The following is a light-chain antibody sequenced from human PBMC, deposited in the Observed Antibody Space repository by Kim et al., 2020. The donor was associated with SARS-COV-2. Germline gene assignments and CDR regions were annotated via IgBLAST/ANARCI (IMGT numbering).Light chain of an antibody. CDR3: KLYNNWHPYT. Sequence: SPEEKALLSCRASQSVSRYFAWYEQKPGHAPGLHIYGVSTRATGIPARFSGSGSGTEFTLTISSLQSEDFAVYYCKLYNNWHPYTFGQGTKLEI. J-gene: IGKJ2*01. CDR2: GVS. CDR1: QSVSRY. V-gene: IGKV3-15*01.